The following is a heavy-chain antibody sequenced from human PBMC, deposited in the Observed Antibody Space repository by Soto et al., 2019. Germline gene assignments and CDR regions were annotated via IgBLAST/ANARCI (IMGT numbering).Heavy chain of an antibody. J-gene: IGHJ6*03. CDR3: ARDEVYGSGSYYSDYYYYYYMDV. V-gene: IGHV6-1*01. CDR1: GDSVSSNSAA. CDR2: TYYRSKWYN. Sequence: SQTLSLTCAISGDSVSSNSAAWNWIRQSPSRGLEWLGRTYYRSKWYNDYAVSVKSRITINPDTSKNQFSLQLISVTPEDTAVYYCARDEVYGSGSYYSDYYYYYYMDVWGKGTTVTVSS. D-gene: IGHD3-10*01.